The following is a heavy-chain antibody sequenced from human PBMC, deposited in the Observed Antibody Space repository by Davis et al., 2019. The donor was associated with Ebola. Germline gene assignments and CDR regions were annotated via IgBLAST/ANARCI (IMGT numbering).Heavy chain of an antibody. Sequence: GESLKIPCKHPGYSFTSYWIGCVRQIPGKGLEWMGIIYPADADTSYSPSFQGQVTISADKSISTAYLQWSSLKASDTAMYYWASQTYYYYGMDVWGQGTTVTVSS. J-gene: IGHJ6*02. CDR3: ASQTYYYYGMDV. CDR1: GYSFTSYW. CDR2: IYPADADT. V-gene: IGHV5-51*01.